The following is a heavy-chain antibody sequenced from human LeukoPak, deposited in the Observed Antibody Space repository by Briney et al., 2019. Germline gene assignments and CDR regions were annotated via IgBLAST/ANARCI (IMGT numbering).Heavy chain of an antibody. CDR3: AKVKDDHNVDPEFDY. CDR2: IYSGGST. CDR1: GFTVSSNY. V-gene: IGHV3-53*01. D-gene: IGHD5-12*01. Sequence: GGSLRLSCAASGFTVSSNYMSWVRQAPGKGLEWVSVIYSGGSTYYADSVKGRFTISRDNSKNTLYLQMNSLRAEDTAVYYCAKVKDDHNVDPEFDYWGQGTLVTVSS. J-gene: IGHJ4*02.